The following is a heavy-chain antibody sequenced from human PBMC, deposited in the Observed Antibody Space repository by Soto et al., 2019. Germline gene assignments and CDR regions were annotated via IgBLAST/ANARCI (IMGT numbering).Heavy chain of an antibody. V-gene: IGHV2-70*11. CDR2: IDWDDDK. CDR3: ARLLFLYGDYRGDYYYYYMDV. D-gene: IGHD4-17*01. Sequence: SGPTLVNPTQTLTLTCTFSGFSLSTSGMCVSWIRQPPGKALEWLARIDWDDDKYYSTSLKTRLTISKDTSKNQVVLTMTNMDPVDTATYYCARLLFLYGDYRGDYYYYYMDVWGKGTTVTVSS. J-gene: IGHJ6*03. CDR1: GFSLSTSGMC.